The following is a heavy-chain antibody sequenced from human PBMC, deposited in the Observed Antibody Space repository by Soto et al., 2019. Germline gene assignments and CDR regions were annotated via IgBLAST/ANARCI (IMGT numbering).Heavy chain of an antibody. Sequence: GGSLRLSCAASGFTFSSYSMNWVRQAPGKGLEWVSSISSSSSYIYYADSVKGRFTISRDNAKNSLLLQMNSLRAEDTAVYYCARAAGSVFSGSIAARPRYFDYWGQGTLVTVSS. CDR2: ISSSSSYI. CDR1: GFTFSSYS. V-gene: IGHV3-21*01. J-gene: IGHJ4*02. D-gene: IGHD6-6*01. CDR3: ARAAGSVFSGSIAARPRYFDY.